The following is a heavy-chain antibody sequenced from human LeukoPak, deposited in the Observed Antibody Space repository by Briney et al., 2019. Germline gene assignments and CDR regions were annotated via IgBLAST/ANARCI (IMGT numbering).Heavy chain of an antibody. V-gene: IGHV1-18*01. CDR2: ISAYNGNT. Sequence: ASVKVSFKASGYTFTSYGISWVRQAPGQGLEWMGWISAYNGNTNYAQKLQGRVTMTTDTSTSTAYMELRSLRSDHTAVYYCARSPGIAVAGLPDYWGQGTLVTVSS. D-gene: IGHD6-19*01. J-gene: IGHJ4*02. CDR1: GYTFTSYG. CDR3: ARSPGIAVAGLPDY.